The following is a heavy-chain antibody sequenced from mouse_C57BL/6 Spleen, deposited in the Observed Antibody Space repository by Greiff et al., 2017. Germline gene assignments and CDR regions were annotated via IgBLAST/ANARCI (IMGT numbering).Heavy chain of an antibody. CDR3: ARGPDYYPFDY. D-gene: IGHD1-1*01. CDR1: GYAFSSSW. CDR2: IYPGDGDT. V-gene: IGHV1-82*01. J-gene: IGHJ2*01. Sequence: QVQLQQSGPELVKPGASVKISCKASGYAFSSSWMNWVKQRPGKGLEWIGRIYPGDGDTNYNGKFKGKATLTADKSSSTAYMQLSSLTSEDSAVYFCARGPDYYPFDYWGQGTTLTVSS.